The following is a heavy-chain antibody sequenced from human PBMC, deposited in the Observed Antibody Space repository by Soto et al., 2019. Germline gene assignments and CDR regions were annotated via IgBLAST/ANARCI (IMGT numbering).Heavy chain of an antibody. J-gene: IGHJ5*02. CDR2: IFHTGDT. V-gene: IGHV4-38-2*02. D-gene: IGHD3-16*01. CDR1: YCSINSVFF. Sequence: SETLSLTCSVSYCSINSVFFWGRIRQPPGKGLEWIGSIFHTGDTYYNPSLKSRITMSVDTSRNQFSLKLTSLTAADTAVYYCARDTNSLAPWGQGTRVTVSS. CDR3: ARDTNSLAP.